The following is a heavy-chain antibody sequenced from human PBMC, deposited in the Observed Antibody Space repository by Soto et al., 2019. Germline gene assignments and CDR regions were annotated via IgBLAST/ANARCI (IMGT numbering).Heavy chain of an antibody. CDR2: IIPIFGTA. D-gene: IGHD5-18*01. Sequence: QVQLVQSGAEVKKPGSSVKVSCKASGGTFSSYAISWVRQAPGQGLEWMGGIIPIFGTANYAQKFQGRVTITADESTSTAYMELSSLRSEDTAVYYCASPLRGCGYSYGLPRYYYFYGMDVWGQGTTFTVSS. J-gene: IGHJ6*02. CDR1: GGTFSSYA. V-gene: IGHV1-69*01. CDR3: ASPLRGCGYSYGLPRYYYFYGMDV.